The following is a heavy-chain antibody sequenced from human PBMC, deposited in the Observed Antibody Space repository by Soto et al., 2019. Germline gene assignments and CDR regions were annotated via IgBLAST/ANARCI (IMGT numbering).Heavy chain of an antibody. CDR2: MSGDGRT. Sequence: PGGSLRLSCVGSRFTFSDSVMAWVRQAPGKGLEWLSVMSGDGRTRYALSVTGRFTISRDNSKNTLYLQMRSLRAEDSAIYYCARELPPDLWGQGTLVTVSS. CDR3: ARELPPDL. D-gene: IGHD1-7*01. CDR1: RFTFSDSV. V-gene: IGHV3-23*01. J-gene: IGHJ5*02.